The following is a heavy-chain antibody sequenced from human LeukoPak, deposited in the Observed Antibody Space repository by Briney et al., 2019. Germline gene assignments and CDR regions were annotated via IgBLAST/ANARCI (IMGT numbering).Heavy chain of an antibody. CDR2: ISSGGDIM. Sequence: GGSLRLSCAASGLRFSDYYVSWIRQAPGKGMQWVSYISSGGDIMHYADSVKGRFTSSRDNAKNSGYLEMNSLGAEDTAVYYCVRTIVVVIAADDYFDCWGQGTLVTVSS. V-gene: IGHV3-11*04. D-gene: IGHD2-15*01. CDR1: GLRFSDYY. CDR3: VRTIVVVIAADDYFDC. J-gene: IGHJ4*02.